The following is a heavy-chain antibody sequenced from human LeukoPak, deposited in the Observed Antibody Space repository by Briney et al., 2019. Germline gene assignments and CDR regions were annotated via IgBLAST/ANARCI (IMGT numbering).Heavy chain of an antibody. V-gene: IGHV4-61*02. Sequence: SHTLSLTCTVSGGSISSGSYYWSWIRQPAGKGLEWIGRIYTSGSTNYSPSLKSRVTISVDTSKNQFSLKLSSVTAADTAVYYCAREVDFGVVPNWFDPWGQGTLVTVSS. CDR3: AREVDFGVVPNWFDP. CDR1: GGSISSGSYY. CDR2: IYTSGST. J-gene: IGHJ5*02. D-gene: IGHD3-3*01.